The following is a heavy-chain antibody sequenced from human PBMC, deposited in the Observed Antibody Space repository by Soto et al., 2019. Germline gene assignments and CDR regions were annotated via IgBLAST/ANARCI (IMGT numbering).Heavy chain of an antibody. D-gene: IGHD4-17*01. CDR2: IIPVFGTA. J-gene: IGHJ6*02. Sequence: ASVKVSCKASGGSLSNYGISWVRQAPRQGLEWMGGIIPVFGTANYAQKFQGRVTITADESTNIVYMDVTSLRSEDTAVYYCARGDATKIVVTTYYAMDVWGQGTTVTVSS. CDR1: GGSLSNYG. CDR3: ARGDATKIVVTTYYAMDV. V-gene: IGHV1-69*01.